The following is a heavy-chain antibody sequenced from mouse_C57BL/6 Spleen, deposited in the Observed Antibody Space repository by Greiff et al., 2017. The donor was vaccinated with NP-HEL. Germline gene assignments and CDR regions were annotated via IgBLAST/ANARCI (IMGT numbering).Heavy chain of an antibody. V-gene: IGHV7-3*01. Sequence: EVQRVESGGGLVQPGGSLSLSCAASGFTFTDYYMSWVRQPPGKALEWLGFIRNKANGYTTEYSASVKGRFTISRDNSQSILYLQMNALRAEDSATYYCARYPGFAYWGQGTLVTVSA. CDR2: IRNKANGYTT. CDR3: ARYPGFAY. CDR1: GFTFTDYY. J-gene: IGHJ3*01.